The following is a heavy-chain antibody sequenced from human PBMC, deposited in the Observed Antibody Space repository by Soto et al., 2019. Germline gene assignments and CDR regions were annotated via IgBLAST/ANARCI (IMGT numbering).Heavy chain of an antibody. Sequence: PVGSLRLSCAGSGFTFGDSYMSWIRQAPGKGLEWLSYISPGSRYPAYADSVKGRFTISRDNAKRSLYLQMTSLTAEDTAIYYCVRGGGGGLFDPWGQGTMVTVSS. CDR3: VRGGGGGLFDP. J-gene: IGHJ5*02. D-gene: IGHD2-15*01. CDR1: GFTFGDSY. V-gene: IGHV3-11*06. CDR2: ISPGSRYP.